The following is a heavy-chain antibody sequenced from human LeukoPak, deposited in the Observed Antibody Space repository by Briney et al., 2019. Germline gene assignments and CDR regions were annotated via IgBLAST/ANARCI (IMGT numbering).Heavy chain of an antibody. J-gene: IGHJ4*02. V-gene: IGHV4-59*08. CDR3: ARQNYDYVWGSYQIDY. CDR2: IYYSGST. CDR1: GGSISSYY. D-gene: IGHD3-16*02. Sequence: SETLSLTCTVSGGSISSYYWSWIRQPPGKGLEWIGYIYYSGSTNYNPSLKSRVIISVDTSKNQFSLKLSSVTAADTAVYYCARQNYDYVWGSYQIDYWGQGTLVTVSS.